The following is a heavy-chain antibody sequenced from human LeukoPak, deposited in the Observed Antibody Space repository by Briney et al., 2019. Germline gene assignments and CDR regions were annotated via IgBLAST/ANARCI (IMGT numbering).Heavy chain of an antibody. J-gene: IGHJ4*02. Sequence: GGSLRLSCAASGFTFSSYAMSWVRQAPGKGLEWVSAISGSGGSTYYADSVKGRFTISRDNSKNTLYLQMNSLRAEDTAVYYCATHDYVWGSYRAIDYWGQGTLVTVSS. CDR1: GFTFSSYA. V-gene: IGHV3-23*01. CDR3: ATHDYVWGSYRAIDY. D-gene: IGHD3-16*02. CDR2: ISGSGGST.